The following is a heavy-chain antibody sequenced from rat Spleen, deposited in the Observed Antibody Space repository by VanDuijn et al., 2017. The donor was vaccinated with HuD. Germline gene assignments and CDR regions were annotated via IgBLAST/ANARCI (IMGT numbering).Heavy chain of an antibody. V-gene: IGHV5-7*01. D-gene: IGHD1-9*01. CDR1: GFTLSDYG. CDR3: TKSGYKGNYHVMDA. J-gene: IGHJ4*01. CDR2: INWGGRNT. Sequence: EVKLVESGGGLVQPGRSLKLSCVASGFTLSDYGMGWVRQAPKNGLEWVASINWGGRNTYYPDNVKGRFTISRDNAKSALYLQMNNLRSADTAIYYCTKSGYKGNYHVMDAWGQGASVSVSS.